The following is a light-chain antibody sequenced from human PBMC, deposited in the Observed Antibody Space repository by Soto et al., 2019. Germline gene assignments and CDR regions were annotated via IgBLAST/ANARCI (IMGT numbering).Light chain of an antibody. J-gene: IGKJ1*01. CDR2: GAS. CDR1: QSISTY. V-gene: IGKV1-39*01. CDR3: QQSYSKPPT. Sequence: DIQMTQSPSYLSASIGDRVTISCRASQSISTYLNWYRQKPRKAPELLIYGASTLQSGVPSRFSGSGSGTDFTLTISSLQPEDFATYFCQQSYSKPPTFGPGTKVEV.